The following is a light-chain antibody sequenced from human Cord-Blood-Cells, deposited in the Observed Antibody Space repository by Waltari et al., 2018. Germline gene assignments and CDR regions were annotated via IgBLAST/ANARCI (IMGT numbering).Light chain of an antibody. Sequence: SSALTLEPSVSLALGQPIRRTSQAHSSSSTYDCRYQQKPGQAPVLVIYGKNNRPSGIPDRFSGSSSGNTASLTITGAQAEDEADYYCNSRDSSGNHLVVFGGGTKLTVL. V-gene: IGLV3-19*01. CDR3: NSRDSSGNHLVV. CDR1: SSSSTY. J-gene: IGLJ2*01. CDR2: GKN.